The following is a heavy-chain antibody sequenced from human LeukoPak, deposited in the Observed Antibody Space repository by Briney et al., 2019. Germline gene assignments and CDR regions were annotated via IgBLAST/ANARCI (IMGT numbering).Heavy chain of an antibody. CDR1: GFTFSSCG. Sequence: GGSLRLSCAASGFTFSSCGMYWVRQAPGKGPEWVPFIRYDGNDEYYAESVKGRFTISRDNSKNTLNLQLNSLRTEDTAVYYCATWAATILGTDYWGQGTLVTVSS. CDR2: IRYDGNDE. J-gene: IGHJ4*02. CDR3: ATWAATILGTDY. D-gene: IGHD3-3*01. V-gene: IGHV3-30*02.